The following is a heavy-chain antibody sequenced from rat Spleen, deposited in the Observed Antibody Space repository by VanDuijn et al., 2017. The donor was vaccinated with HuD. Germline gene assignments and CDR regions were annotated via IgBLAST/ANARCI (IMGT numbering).Heavy chain of an antibody. J-gene: IGHJ2*01. V-gene: IGHV5-7*01. CDR2: ISYEGSGT. CDR3: ARRHYGYTDYFDY. Sequence: EVQLVESGGGLVQPGRSLKLSCAASGFTFSDYNMAWVRQAPKKGLEWVATISYEGSGTYYRDSVKGRFTISRDNAKSTLSLQMDSLRSEDTATYYCARRHYGYTDYFDYWGQGVMVTVSS. D-gene: IGHD1-9*01. CDR1: GFTFSDYN.